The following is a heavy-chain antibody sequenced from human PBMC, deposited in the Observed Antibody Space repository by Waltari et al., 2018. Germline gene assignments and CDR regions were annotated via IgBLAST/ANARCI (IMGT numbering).Heavy chain of an antibody. D-gene: IGHD3-3*01. V-gene: IGHV4-39*01. CDR2: IYYKGGT. Sequence: QPQLQESGPGLVKPSETLSLTCTVSGASISSSAYYWGWIRQPPGKGLEWIGNIYYKGGTYYTPSLNSRVTISVDTSKNQVSLRRNSVTAADTAVYYCGSSPSQGTEWRSPIDYWGQGALVTVSS. J-gene: IGHJ4*01. CDR3: GSSPSQGTEWRSPIDY. CDR1: GASISSSAYY.